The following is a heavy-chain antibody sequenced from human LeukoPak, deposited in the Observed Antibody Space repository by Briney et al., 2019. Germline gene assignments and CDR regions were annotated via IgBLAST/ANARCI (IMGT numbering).Heavy chain of an antibody. J-gene: IGHJ4*02. CDR3: ARGHYFDWFVSPFDY. CDR1: GFTFSSYS. Sequence: GGSLRLSCAASGFTFSSYSMNWVRQAPGKGLEWVSYISSSSSTIYYADSVKGRFTISRDNAKNSLYLQMNSLRAEDTAVYYCARGHYFDWFVSPFDYWGQGTLVTVSS. CDR2: ISSSSSTI. D-gene: IGHD3-9*01. V-gene: IGHV3-48*04.